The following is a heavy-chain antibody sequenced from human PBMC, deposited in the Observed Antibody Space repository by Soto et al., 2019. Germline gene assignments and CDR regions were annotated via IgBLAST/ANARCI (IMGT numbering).Heavy chain of an antibody. D-gene: IGHD1-1*01. CDR3: ARRSSPYNWNDPAFDI. J-gene: IGHJ3*02. V-gene: IGHV4-59*08. CDR2: IYYSGST. CDR1: GGSISSYY. Sequence: SETLSLTCTVSGGSISSYYWSWIRQPPGKGLEWIGYIYYSGSTNYNPSLKSRVTISVDTSKNQFSLKLSSVTAADTAVYYCARRSSPYNWNDPAFDIWGQGTMVTVSS.